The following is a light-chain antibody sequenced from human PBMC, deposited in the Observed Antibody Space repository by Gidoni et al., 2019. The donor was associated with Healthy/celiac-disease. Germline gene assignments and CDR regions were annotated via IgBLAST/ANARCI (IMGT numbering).Light chain of an antibody. CDR1: QDIRND. V-gene: IGKV1-6*01. CDR2: AAT. Sequence: AIQMTQSPSSLSASVGDRVTITCRASQDIRNDLGWYQQKPGKAPKVLISAATSLQGAVPSRFSVSGSGTECSLTIRSLQPEDFATYYCLQDNNYPRTFGQGTKVEIK. J-gene: IGKJ1*01. CDR3: LQDNNYPRT.